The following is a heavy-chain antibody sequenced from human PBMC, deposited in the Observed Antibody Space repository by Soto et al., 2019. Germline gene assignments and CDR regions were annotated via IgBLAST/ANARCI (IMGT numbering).Heavy chain of an antibody. CDR2: IYYSGST. Sequence: SETLSLTCTVSGGSISSYYWSWIRQPPGKGLEWIGYIYYSGSTNYNPSLKSRVTISVDTSKNQFSLKLSSVTAADTAVYYCAGYSYGYYYYGMDVWGQGTTVTVSS. D-gene: IGHD5-18*01. CDR1: GGSISSYY. J-gene: IGHJ6*02. V-gene: IGHV4-59*01. CDR3: AGYSYGYYYYGMDV.